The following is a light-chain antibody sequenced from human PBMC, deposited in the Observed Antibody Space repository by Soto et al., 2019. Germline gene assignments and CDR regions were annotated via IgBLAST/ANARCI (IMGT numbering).Light chain of an antibody. CDR2: DAS. J-gene: IGKJ2*01. Sequence: DIQMTQSPSTLSASVGDRVTITCRASQSISSWLAWYQQKPGKAPKLLIYDASILEMRVPLRVSGSGSVTELTLTVSILQPDDVATYCCQQYNSYAHTFGQGTKLEI. V-gene: IGKV1-5*01. CDR1: QSISSW. CDR3: QQYNSYAHT.